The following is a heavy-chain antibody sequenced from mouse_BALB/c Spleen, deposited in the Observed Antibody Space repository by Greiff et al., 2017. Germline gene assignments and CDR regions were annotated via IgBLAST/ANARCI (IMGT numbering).Heavy chain of an antibody. CDR1: GFNIKDYY. V-gene: IGHV14-4*02. CDR3: ASTTVVDY. CDR2: IDPENGDT. J-gene: IGHJ2*01. D-gene: IGHD1-1*01. Sequence: VQLQQSGAELVRSGASVKLSCTASGFNIKDYYMHWVKQRPEQGLEWIGWIDPENGDTEYAPKFQGKATMTADTSSNTAYLQLSSLTSEDTAVYYCASTTVVDYWGQGTTLTVSS.